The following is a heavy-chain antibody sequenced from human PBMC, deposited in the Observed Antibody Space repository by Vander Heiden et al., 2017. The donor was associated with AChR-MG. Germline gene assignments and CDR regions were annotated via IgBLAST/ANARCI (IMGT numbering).Heavy chain of an antibody. CDR3: ARGIQLWTSEADYFDY. Sequence: QVQLVQSGAEVKKPGSSVKVSCKASGGTFSTYGISWVRQAPGQGLEWMGGIIPIFGTANYAQKLQGRVTITADESTSTAYMELSSLRSEDTAVYYCARGIQLWTSEADYFDYWGQGTLVTVSS. D-gene: IGHD5-18*01. V-gene: IGHV1-69*01. J-gene: IGHJ4*02. CDR2: IIPIFGTA. CDR1: GGTFSTYG.